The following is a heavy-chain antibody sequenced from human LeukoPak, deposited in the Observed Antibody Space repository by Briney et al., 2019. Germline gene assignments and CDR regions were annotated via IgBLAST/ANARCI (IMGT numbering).Heavy chain of an antibody. D-gene: IGHD1-1*01. CDR1: GFTFSTYA. J-gene: IGHJ4*02. Sequence: GGSLRLSCAASGFTFSTYAMSWVRQAPGKGLEWVSGISGSGSSTYYADSVKGRFTISRDNSKNTLYPQMNSLRAEDTAVYYCAKTVLTRTAGTIYHFDYWGQGTLVTVSS. CDR2: ISGSGSST. V-gene: IGHV3-23*01. CDR3: AKTVLTRTAGTIYHFDY.